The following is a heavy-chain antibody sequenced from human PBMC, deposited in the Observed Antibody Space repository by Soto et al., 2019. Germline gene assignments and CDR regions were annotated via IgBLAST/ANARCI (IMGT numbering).Heavy chain of an antibody. Sequence: EVQLLESGGGLVQPGGSLRLSCAASGFSFETCAMSWVRQAPGKGLEWVLGISGSGGSTYYADSVKGRFTISRDNSKNTLYLEMNNLRADDTAIYYCAKGKTSGWYYFDFWGQGTLVTVSS. V-gene: IGHV3-23*01. D-gene: IGHD6-19*01. CDR1: GFSFETCA. CDR3: AKGKTSGWYYFDF. J-gene: IGHJ4*02. CDR2: ISGSGGST.